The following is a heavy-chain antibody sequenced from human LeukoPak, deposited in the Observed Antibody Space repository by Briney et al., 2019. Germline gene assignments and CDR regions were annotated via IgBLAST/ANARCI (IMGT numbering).Heavy chain of an antibody. CDR2: IESKTDGGTT. J-gene: IGHJ5*02. CDR1: GFSFSDAW. CDR3: TRDVAGMTFVGWFDP. V-gene: IGHV3-15*04. D-gene: IGHD6-19*01. Sequence: PGGSLRLSCAASGFSFSDAWMSWVRQIPGKGLEWVGRIESKTDGGTTDYAAPVKGRFTISRDDSKSIAYLQMNSLKTEDTAVYYCTRDVAGMTFVGWFDPWGQGTLVTVSS.